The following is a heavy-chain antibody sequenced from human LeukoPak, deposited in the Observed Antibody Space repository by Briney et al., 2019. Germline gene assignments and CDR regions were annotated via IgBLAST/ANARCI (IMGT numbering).Heavy chain of an antibody. CDR2: IYYSGST. CDR1: GGSISSGDYY. V-gene: IGHV4-30-4*01. CDR3: ARGITIFGKAWFGP. Sequence: PSETLSLTCTVSGGSISSGDYYWSWIRQPPGKGLEWIGYIYYSGSTYYNPSLKSRVTISVDTSKNQFSLKLSSVTAADTAVYYCARGITIFGKAWFGPWGQGTLVTVSS. D-gene: IGHD3-3*01. J-gene: IGHJ5*02.